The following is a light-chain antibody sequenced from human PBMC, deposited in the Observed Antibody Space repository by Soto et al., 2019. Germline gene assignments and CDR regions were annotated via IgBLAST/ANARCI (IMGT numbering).Light chain of an antibody. J-gene: IGKJ1*01. V-gene: IGKV1-39*01. CDR1: QSIQSY. Sequence: DIQMTQSPTSLSASVGDRVTITCRASQSIQSYVNWYQQKPGKGPKLLVYAASTLQSGIPSRFSGSGSGTDYSLTISGLQPEDFATYYCQQTYSSQPWTFGQGTKVEIK. CDR3: QQTYSSQPWT. CDR2: AAS.